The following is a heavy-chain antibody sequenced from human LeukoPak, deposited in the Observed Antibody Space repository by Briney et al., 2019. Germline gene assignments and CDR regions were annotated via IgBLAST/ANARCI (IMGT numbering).Heavy chain of an antibody. D-gene: IGHD4-17*01. J-gene: IGHJ6*02. CDR2: ISPSDSDT. Sequence: GESLKISCKGSGYSFTTYWIGWVRHMPGKGLEWMGIISPSDSDTRYSPSFQGQVTISADKSISTAYLQWSSLKASDTAMYYCATYSVTTGGGVDVWGQGTTVTVSS. CDR1: GYSFTTYW. CDR3: ATYSVTTGGGVDV. V-gene: IGHV5-51*01.